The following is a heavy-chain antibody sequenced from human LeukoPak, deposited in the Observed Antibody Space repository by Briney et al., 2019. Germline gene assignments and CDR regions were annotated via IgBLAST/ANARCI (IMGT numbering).Heavy chain of an antibody. Sequence: ASETLSLTCTVSGDSMSSFYWNWIRQPAGKGLVWIGRILPSGTSFSIPSLRSRLTVSLDTSKNQFSLRLNSVTAADTAVYYCARESVIRGVSHFDYWGQGTLVTVSA. CDR2: ILPSGTS. CDR1: GDSMSSFY. D-gene: IGHD3-10*01. V-gene: IGHV4-4*07. J-gene: IGHJ4*02. CDR3: ARESVIRGVSHFDY.